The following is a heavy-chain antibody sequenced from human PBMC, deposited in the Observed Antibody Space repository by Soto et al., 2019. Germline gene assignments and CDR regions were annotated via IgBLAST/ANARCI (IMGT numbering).Heavy chain of an antibody. Sequence: PGESLKISCKGSGYSFTSYWIGWVRQMPGRGLEWMGIIYPDDSETRYSPSVQGQVTISADKSISTPDLQWSSLKASDAAVYYCARGVYNYRIREYGYNWFDPWGQGTLVTVSS. J-gene: IGHJ5*02. CDR3: ARGVYNYRIREYGYNWFDP. D-gene: IGHD1-1*01. V-gene: IGHV5-51*01. CDR2: IYPDDSET. CDR1: GYSFTSYW.